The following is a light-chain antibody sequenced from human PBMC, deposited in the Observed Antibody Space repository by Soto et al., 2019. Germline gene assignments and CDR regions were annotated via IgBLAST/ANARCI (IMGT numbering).Light chain of an antibody. CDR2: DVS. CDR1: QSVTSS. Sequence: EIVLTQSPATLSLSPGDRATLSCRASQSVTSSLAWFQQKPGQAPRLLIYDVSRRATAIPARFSGSGSGTDFTLTISSLEPEDSAFYYCQQRDNWPQTFGQGTKVEIK. J-gene: IGKJ1*01. CDR3: QQRDNWPQT. V-gene: IGKV3-11*01.